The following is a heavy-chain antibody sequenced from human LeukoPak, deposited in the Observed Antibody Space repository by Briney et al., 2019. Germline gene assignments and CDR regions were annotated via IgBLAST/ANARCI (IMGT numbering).Heavy chain of an antibody. J-gene: IGHJ6*04. D-gene: IGHD6-19*01. CDR3: ARRVVAGPGDYYGMDV. V-gene: IGHV5-10-1*01. CDR2: IDPSDSYT. Sequence: GESLRISCKGSGYSFTSYWISWVRQMPGKGLEWMGRIDPSDSYTNYSPSFQGRVTISADKSISTAYLQWSSLKASDTATYYCARRVVAGPGDYYGMDVWGKGTTVTVSS. CDR1: GYSFTSYW.